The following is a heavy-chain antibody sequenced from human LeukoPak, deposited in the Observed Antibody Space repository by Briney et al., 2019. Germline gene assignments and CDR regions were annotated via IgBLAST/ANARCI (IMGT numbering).Heavy chain of an antibody. V-gene: IGHV3-9*03. D-gene: IGHD6-19*01. CDR2: ISWNSGSI. J-gene: IGHJ3*02. CDR3: AKSAGSVAGPHDAFDI. CDR1: GFTFDDYA. Sequence: SGGSLRLSCAASGFTFDDYAMHWVRQAPGKGLEWVSGISWNSGSIGYADSVKGRLTISRDNAKNSLYLQMNSLRAEDMALYYCAKSAGSVAGPHDAFDIWGQGTMVTVSS.